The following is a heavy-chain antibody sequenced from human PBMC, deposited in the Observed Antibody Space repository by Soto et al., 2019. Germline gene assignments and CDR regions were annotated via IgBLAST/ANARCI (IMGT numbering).Heavy chain of an antibody. J-gene: IGHJ6*02. Sequence: QMPLVQSGAEVKKTGSSVKVSCEASGYTFTYRYLHWVRQAPGQALEWMGWITGLNGDTNFAQKFQGRVTLTRDRSMTTAYMELSSRTSDDTGIYYCATPGAFGGPSYGMDVWGQGTSVTVSS. CDR3: ATPGAFGGPSYGMDV. CDR1: GYTFTYRY. CDR2: ITGLNGDT. D-gene: IGHD2-15*01. V-gene: IGHV1-45*02.